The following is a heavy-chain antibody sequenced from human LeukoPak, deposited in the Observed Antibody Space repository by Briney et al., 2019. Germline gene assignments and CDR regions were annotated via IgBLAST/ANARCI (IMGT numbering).Heavy chain of an antibody. D-gene: IGHD3-10*01. CDR2: ISAYNGNT. CDR3: ARDEITMVRGSSVY. V-gene: IGHV1-18*04. Sequence: ASVKVSCKASGYTVTSYGISWVRQAPGQGLEWMGWISAYNGNTNYAQKLQGRVTMTTDTSTSTAYMELRSLRSDDTAVYYCARDEITMVRGSSVYWGQGTLVTVSS. J-gene: IGHJ4*02. CDR1: GYTVTSYG.